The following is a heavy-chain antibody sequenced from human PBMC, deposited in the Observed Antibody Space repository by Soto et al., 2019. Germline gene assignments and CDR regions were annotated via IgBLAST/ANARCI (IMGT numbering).Heavy chain of an antibody. CDR3: ALWYYDFWSGYGGFDP. D-gene: IGHD3-3*01. CDR2: ISAYNGNT. CDR1: GYTFTSYG. V-gene: IGHV1-18*01. Sequence: EASVKVSCKASGYTFTSYGISWVRQAPGQGLEWMGWISAYNGNTNYAQKLQGRVTMTTDTSTSTAYMELRSLRSDDTAVYYCALWYYDFWSGYGGFDPWGQGTLVTVSS. J-gene: IGHJ5*02.